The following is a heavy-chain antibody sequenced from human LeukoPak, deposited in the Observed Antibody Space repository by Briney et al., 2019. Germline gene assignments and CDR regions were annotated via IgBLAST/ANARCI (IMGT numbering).Heavy chain of an antibody. CDR3: ARLGWYCSSTSCSNNWFDP. J-gene: IGHJ5*02. Sequence: SETLSLTCTVSGGSISSYDWSWIRQPPGKGLEWIGYIYYSGSTNYNPSLKSRVTISVDTSKNQFSLKLSSVTAADTAVYYCARLGWYCSSTSCSNNWFDPWGQGTLVTVSS. V-gene: IGHV4-59*08. CDR1: GGSISSYD. CDR2: IYYSGST. D-gene: IGHD2-2*01.